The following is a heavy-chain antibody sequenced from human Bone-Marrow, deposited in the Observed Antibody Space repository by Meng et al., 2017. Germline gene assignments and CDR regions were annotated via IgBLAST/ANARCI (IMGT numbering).Heavy chain of an antibody. CDR1: GYSFTRYG. CDR3: ARVLVATITFEALY. Sequence: ASVKVSCKASGYSFTRYGINWVRQAPGQGLEWMGWISAYNGNTNYAQKVQGRVTMTTDTSTSTAYMEVRTLRSDDTAVYYCARVLVATITFEALYWGQGTLVTVSS. J-gene: IGHJ4*02. CDR2: ISAYNGNT. V-gene: IGHV1-18*01. D-gene: IGHD5-12*01.